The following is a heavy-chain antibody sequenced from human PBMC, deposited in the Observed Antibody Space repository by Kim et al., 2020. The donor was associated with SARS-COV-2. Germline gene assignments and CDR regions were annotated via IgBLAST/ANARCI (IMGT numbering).Heavy chain of an antibody. CDR2: IYYSGST. CDR1: GGSISSYY. CDR3: ARGTMIAVLDY. J-gene: IGHJ4*02. D-gene: IGHD3-22*01. Sequence: SETLSLTCTVSGGSISSYYWSWIRQPPGKGLEWIGYIYYSGSTNYNPSLKSRVTISVDTSKNQFSLKLSSVTAADTAVYYCARGTMIAVLDYWGQGTLVTVSS. V-gene: IGHV4-59*01.